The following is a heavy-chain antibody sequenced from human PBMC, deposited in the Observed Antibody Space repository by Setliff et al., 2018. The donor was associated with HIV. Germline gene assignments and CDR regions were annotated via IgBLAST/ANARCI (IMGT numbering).Heavy chain of an antibody. Sequence: SGPTLVNPTQTLTLTCTFSGFSLNTPGMRVSWIRQPPGKALEWLARIDWDDNKFYSTSLKTRLTISKDTSKNQVVLTMTNMDPVDTASYYCARMRYFDWIMIDYWGQGTLVTVSS. CDR1: GFSLNTPGMR. J-gene: IGHJ4*02. CDR2: IDWDDNK. V-gene: IGHV2-70*04. D-gene: IGHD3-9*01. CDR3: ARMRYFDWIMIDY.